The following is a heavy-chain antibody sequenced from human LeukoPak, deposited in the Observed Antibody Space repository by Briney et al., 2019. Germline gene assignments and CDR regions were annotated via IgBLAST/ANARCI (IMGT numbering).Heavy chain of an antibody. J-gene: IGHJ3*02. CDR1: GGSFSSYY. Sequence: AETLTLTCTASGGSFSSYYWSWVRQAPGKGLEWIGHIYYRGSNNYNPALKRRGIIFVGTSKIQFSLKLSSAPAADTAVYYCARLTMVRGVIPYDAFDIWGQGTMVTVSS. CDR3: ARLTMVRGVIPYDAFDI. V-gene: IGHV4-59*01. D-gene: IGHD3-10*01. CDR2: IYYRGSN.